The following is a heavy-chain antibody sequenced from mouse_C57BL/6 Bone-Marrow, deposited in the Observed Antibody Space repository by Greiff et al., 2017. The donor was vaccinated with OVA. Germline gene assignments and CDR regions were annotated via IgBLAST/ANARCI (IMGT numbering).Heavy chain of an antibody. CDR3: ARNSNYVRWYFDV. J-gene: IGHJ1*03. CDR1: GFSLTSYA. Sequence: QVQLQQSGPGLVAPSQILSITCTVSGFSLTSYAISWVRQPPGKGLEWLGVIWTGGGTNYNSALKSRLSISKDNSKSQVFLKMNSLQTDDTARYYCARNSNYVRWYFDVWGTGTTVTVSS. CDR2: IWTGGGT. D-gene: IGHD2-5*01. V-gene: IGHV2-9-1*01.